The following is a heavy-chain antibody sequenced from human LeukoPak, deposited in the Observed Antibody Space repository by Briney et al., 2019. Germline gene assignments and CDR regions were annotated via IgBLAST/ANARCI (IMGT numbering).Heavy chain of an antibody. CDR2: INPYGGDT. CDR1: GYSFTGYH. V-gene: IGHV1-2*02. Sequence: ASVKVSCKASGYSFTGYHIHWVRQVAGQGLEWMGWINPYGGDTNYAQKFQGRITMTRDTSISTAYMVLNRLSSDDTAVYYCARERPNNYFDPWGQGTLVTVSS. CDR3: ARERPNNYFDP. J-gene: IGHJ5*02.